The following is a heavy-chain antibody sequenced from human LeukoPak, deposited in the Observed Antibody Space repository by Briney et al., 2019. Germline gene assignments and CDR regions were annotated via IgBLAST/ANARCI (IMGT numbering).Heavy chain of an antibody. Sequence: EPGGSLRLSCAASGFTFGSYAMSWVRQAPGKGLEWVSVISGSGGSTYYADSVKGRFTISRDNSKNTLYLQMNSLRAEDTAVYYCAKKAADVRNWYQLPTSHIRTPVKSGYFDYWGQGTLVTVSS. CDR3: AKKAADVRNWYQLPTSHIRTPVKSGYFDY. CDR2: ISGSGGST. D-gene: IGHD2-2*01. CDR1: GFTFGSYA. J-gene: IGHJ4*02. V-gene: IGHV3-23*01.